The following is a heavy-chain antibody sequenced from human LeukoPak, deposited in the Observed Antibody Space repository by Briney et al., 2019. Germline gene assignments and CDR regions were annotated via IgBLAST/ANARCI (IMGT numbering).Heavy chain of an antibody. CDR2: IRSKANSYAT. CDR1: GFTFSGSA. V-gene: IGHV3-73*01. Sequence: PGGSLRLSCAASGFTFSGSAMHWVRQASGKGLEWVGRIRSKANSYATAYAASVKGRFTISRDESKNTAYLQMNSLKTEDTAVYYCTTSQAGDGYNSYYFDYWGQGTLVTVSS. CDR3: TTSQAGDGYNSYYFDY. D-gene: IGHD5-24*01. J-gene: IGHJ4*02.